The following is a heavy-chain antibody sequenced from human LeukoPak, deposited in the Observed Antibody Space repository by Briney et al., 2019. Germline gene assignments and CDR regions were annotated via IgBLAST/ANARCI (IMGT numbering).Heavy chain of an antibody. Sequence: SVKVSCKASGGTFSSYAISWVRQAPGQGLEWMGGIIPIFGTANYAQKFQGRVTITADKSTSTAYMELSSLRSEDTTVYYCARGGDFDWLLSNWFDPWGQGTLVTVSS. CDR2: IIPIFGTA. CDR3: ARGGDFDWLLSNWFDP. V-gene: IGHV1-69*06. CDR1: GGTFSSYA. J-gene: IGHJ5*02. D-gene: IGHD3-9*01.